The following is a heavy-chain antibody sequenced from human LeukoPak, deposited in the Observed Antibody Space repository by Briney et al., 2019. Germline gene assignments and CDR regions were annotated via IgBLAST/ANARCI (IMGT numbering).Heavy chain of an antibody. J-gene: IGHJ4*02. Sequence: ASVKVSCKASGYTFTSYGISWVRQAPGQGLEWMGWISAYNGNTNYAQKLQGRFTMTTDTSTSTAFMELRSLRSDDTAVYYCARADIRAIASSGWYGFDYWGQGTLVTVSS. D-gene: IGHD6-19*01. V-gene: IGHV1-18*01. CDR1: GYTFTSYG. CDR2: ISAYNGNT. CDR3: ARADIRAIASSGWYGFDY.